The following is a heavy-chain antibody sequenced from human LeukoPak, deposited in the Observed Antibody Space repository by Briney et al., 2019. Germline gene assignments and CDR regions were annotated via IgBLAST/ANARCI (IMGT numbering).Heavy chain of an antibody. D-gene: IGHD3-10*01. CDR1: GGSISSGDYY. J-gene: IGHJ4*02. Sequence: SETLSLTCTVSGGSISSGDYYWSWIRQPPGKGLEWIGCIYYSGSTYYNPSLKSRVTISVDTSKNQFSLKLSSVTAADTAVYYRASAVSPYYYGSGSYYSPYYFDYWGQGTLVTVSS. CDR2: IYYSGST. CDR3: ASAVSPYYYGSGSYYSPYYFDY. V-gene: IGHV4-30-4*01.